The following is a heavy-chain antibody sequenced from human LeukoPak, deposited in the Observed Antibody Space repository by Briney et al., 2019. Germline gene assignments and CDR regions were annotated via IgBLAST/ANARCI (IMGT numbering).Heavy chain of an antibody. V-gene: IGHV3-30*04. J-gene: IGHJ4*02. Sequence: GGSLRLSCAVSGFSLSDYAMHWVRQAPGKGLEWVAIISSDGTYQDCTDSVRGRFTFSTDSSKTTLYLQMTSLREEDTAVYYCARAFRRRGLDIWGRYFDSWGQGSLVTVSS. CDR3: ARAFRRRGLDIWGRYFDS. CDR2: ISSDGTYQ. CDR1: GFSLSDYA. D-gene: IGHD3-16*01.